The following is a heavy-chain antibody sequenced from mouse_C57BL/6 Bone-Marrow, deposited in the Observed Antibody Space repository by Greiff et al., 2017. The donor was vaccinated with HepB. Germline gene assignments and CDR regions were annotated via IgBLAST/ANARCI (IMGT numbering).Heavy chain of an antibody. Sequence: VQLQQPGAELVMPGASLKLSCKASGYTFTSYWMHWVKQRPGQGLEWIGEIDPSDSYTNDNQKFKGKSTLTVDKSCSTAYMQLSSLTSEDSAVYYCAREGVYYGYDGLAYWGQETLVTVSA. D-gene: IGHD2-2*01. CDR1: GYTFTSYW. CDR2: IDPSDSYT. J-gene: IGHJ3*01. CDR3: AREGVYYGYDGLAY. V-gene: IGHV1-69*01.